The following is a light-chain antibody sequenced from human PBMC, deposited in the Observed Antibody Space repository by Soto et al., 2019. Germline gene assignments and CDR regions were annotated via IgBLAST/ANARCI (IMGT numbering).Light chain of an antibody. CDR1: QSVSSSY. CDR2: SAS. J-gene: IGKJ1*01. CDR3: QQDGSSPWT. V-gene: IGKV3-20*01. Sequence: EIVLTQSKGTLSLSPGERSTLSCMASQSVSSSYLAWYQQKPGQAPRLLIYSASSRATGIPDRFSGSGSGTDFTLTISRLEPEDFAVYYCQQDGSSPWTFGQGTKVDI.